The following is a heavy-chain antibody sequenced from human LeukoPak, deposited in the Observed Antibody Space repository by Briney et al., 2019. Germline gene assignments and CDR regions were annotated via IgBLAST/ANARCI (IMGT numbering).Heavy chain of an antibody. CDR2: INHSGST. J-gene: IGHJ4*02. Sequence: PSETLYLTCAVYGGSFSGYYWSWIRQPPGKELEWIGEINHSGSTNYNPSLKSRVTISVDTSKNQFSLKLSSVTAADTAVYYCASGNRSNHAEFDYWGQGTLVTVSS. CDR3: ASGNRSNHAEFDY. V-gene: IGHV4-34*01. CDR1: GGSFSGYY.